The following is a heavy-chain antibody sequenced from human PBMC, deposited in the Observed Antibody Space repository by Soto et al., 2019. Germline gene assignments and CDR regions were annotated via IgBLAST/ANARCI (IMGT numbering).Heavy chain of an antibody. Sequence: GGSLRLSCAASGFTFSSYAMHWVRQAPGKGLEWVAVISYDGSNKFYADSVKGRFTISRDNSKNTLYLQMNSLRAEDTAAYYCARLYFDWPPSGYWGQGTLVTVSS. D-gene: IGHD3-9*01. J-gene: IGHJ4*02. V-gene: IGHV3-30-3*01. CDR2: ISYDGSNK. CDR1: GFTFSSYA. CDR3: ARLYFDWPPSGY.